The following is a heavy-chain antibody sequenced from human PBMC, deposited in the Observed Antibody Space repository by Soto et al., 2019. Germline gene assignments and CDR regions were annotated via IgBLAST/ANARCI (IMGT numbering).Heavy chain of an antibody. CDR3: ARDRRTTDGMGV. Sequence: EVQLVESGGGLVQPGGSLRLSCAASGFTVSSNYMSWVRQAPGKGLEWVSVIYSGGSTYYADSVKGRFTISRDNSKTTLYLKMNILRAEDTAVYYCARDRRTTDGMGVWGQGTTVTVSS. V-gene: IGHV3-66*01. J-gene: IGHJ6*02. CDR2: IYSGGST. D-gene: IGHD1-7*01. CDR1: GFTVSSNY.